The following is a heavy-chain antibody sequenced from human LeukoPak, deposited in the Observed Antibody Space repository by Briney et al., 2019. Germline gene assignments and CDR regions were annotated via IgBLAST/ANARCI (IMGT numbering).Heavy chain of an antibody. J-gene: IGHJ4*02. D-gene: IGHD1-26*01. CDR3: ARDWELGH. CDR2: IYENGRT. V-gene: IGHV4-59*11. Sequence: SVTLSLTCTVSGGSIGNLFWSWSRQSPGEGLEWIGFIYENGRTSYNPSLKSRVTISVDMSKNQFSLRLTSMTAADTAVYYCARDWELGHWGRGILVTVTS. CDR1: GGSIGNLF.